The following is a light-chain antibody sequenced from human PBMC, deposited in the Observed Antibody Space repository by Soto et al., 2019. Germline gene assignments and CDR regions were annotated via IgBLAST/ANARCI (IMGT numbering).Light chain of an antibody. V-gene: IGKV1-5*03. CDR2: EAS. Sequence: IRLTHSASTLSGSVGDRVTIPCRASQPIXSWSGWYQQKPGKAPKLLXYEASTLNSGFPPSLSGSGSGTEFTRPISSLQPDDCENYYCQHYNSNSEAFGQGTKVDI. CDR1: QPIXSW. J-gene: IGKJ1*01. CDR3: QHYNSNSEA.